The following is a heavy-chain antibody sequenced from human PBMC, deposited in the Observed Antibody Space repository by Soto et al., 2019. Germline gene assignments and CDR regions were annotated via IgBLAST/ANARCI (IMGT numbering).Heavy chain of an antibody. CDR1: GFTFSSYA. Sequence: PGGSLRLSCAASGFTFSSYAMNWVRQAPGKGLEWVSSIGASTSYIYYVDSVKGRFTISRDDAKNSLYLQMNSLRVEDTAVYYCAREPVAFDSWGQGTLVTVSS. CDR2: IGASTSYI. J-gene: IGHJ4*02. V-gene: IGHV3-21*01. CDR3: AREPVAFDS. D-gene: IGHD5-12*01.